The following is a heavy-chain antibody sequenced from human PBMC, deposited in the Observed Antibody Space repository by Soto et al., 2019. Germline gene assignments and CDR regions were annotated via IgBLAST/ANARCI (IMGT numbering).Heavy chain of an antibody. CDR3: ARGGISHWAYFYYMDV. CDR2: INHLGSI. D-gene: IGHD2-21*01. V-gene: IGHV4-34*01. CDR1: GGSLSDYF. Sequence: SETLSLTCVVSGGSLSDYFWSWIRQPPGLALEWIGEINHLGSINYNPSLKSRVTMSVDTSKNQFSLTLNSVTAADTATYYCARGGISHWAYFYYMDVWDRGTTVTVSS. J-gene: IGHJ6*03.